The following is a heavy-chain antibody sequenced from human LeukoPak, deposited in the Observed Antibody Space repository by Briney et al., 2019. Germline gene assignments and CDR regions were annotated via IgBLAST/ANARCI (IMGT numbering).Heavy chain of an antibody. D-gene: IGHD2-8*02. CDR3: ARHSSIGSPLVY. Sequence: SETLSLTCTVSGGSISSYYWGWIRQPPGKGLEWIGSIYYDGSTYYNPSLKSRVTISVDTSKNQFSLKLTSVTATDTAVYYCARHSSIGSPLVYWGQGTLVTVSS. V-gene: IGHV4-39*01. J-gene: IGHJ4*02. CDR2: IYYDGST. CDR1: GGSISSYY.